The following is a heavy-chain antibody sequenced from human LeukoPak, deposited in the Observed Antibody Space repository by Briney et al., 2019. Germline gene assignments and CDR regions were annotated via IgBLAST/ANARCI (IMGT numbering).Heavy chain of an antibody. CDR2: FDPEDGET. Sequence: ASVKVSCKVSGYTLTELSMHWVRQAPGKGLEWMGGFDPEDGETIYAQKFQGRVTMTEDTSTDTAYMELSSLRSEDTAVYYCARELRRGYCSGGSCYKPDYYYYGMDVWGQGTTVTVSS. CDR3: ARELRRGYCSGGSCYKPDYYYYGMDV. D-gene: IGHD2-15*01. J-gene: IGHJ6*02. V-gene: IGHV1-24*01. CDR1: GYTLTELS.